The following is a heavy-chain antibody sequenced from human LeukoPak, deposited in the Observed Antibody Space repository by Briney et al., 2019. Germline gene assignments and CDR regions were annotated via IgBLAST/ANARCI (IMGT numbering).Heavy chain of an antibody. J-gene: IGHJ4*02. CDR2: INPNSGDT. D-gene: IGHD3-10*01. CDR1: GYTFTGYY. Sequence: ASVKVSCKASGYTFTGYYMYWVRQAPGQGLEWMGWINPNSGDTNYAQKFQGRVTMTRDTSISTAYMELSRLRSDDTAVYYCARDWGAYYYESGTLSHFDYWGQGTLVTVSS. V-gene: IGHV1-2*02. CDR3: ARDWGAYYYESGTLSHFDY.